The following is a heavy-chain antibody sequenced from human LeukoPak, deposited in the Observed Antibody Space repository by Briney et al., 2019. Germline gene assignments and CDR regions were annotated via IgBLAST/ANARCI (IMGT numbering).Heavy chain of an antibody. CDR3: ARHLRPFDY. Sequence: PSETLSLTCTVSSGSISSSGYYWGWIRQPPGMGLEWIGSIYNSGNTFYNPSLRSRVTISVDASENQFSLKLTSVTAADTAVYYCARHLRPFDYWGQGTLVTVSS. CDR1: SGSISSSGYY. J-gene: IGHJ4*02. CDR2: IYNSGNT. V-gene: IGHV4-39*01.